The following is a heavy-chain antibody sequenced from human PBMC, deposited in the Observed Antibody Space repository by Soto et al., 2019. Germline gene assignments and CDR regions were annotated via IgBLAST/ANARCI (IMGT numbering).Heavy chain of an antibody. CDR1: GFTFDDYA. CDR3: EKDNGSQCTNGVRCSAYYGLDV. CDR2: ISWNSGSI. V-gene: IGHV3-9*01. Sequence: PGGSLRLSCAASGFTFDDYAMHWVRQAPGQGLVWVSGISWNSGSIGYADSVKGRFTISRDNAKNSLYLQMNSLRAEDTALYYCEKDNGSQCTNGVRCSAYYGLDVWGQGTTGTVAS. D-gene: IGHD2-8*01. J-gene: IGHJ6*02.